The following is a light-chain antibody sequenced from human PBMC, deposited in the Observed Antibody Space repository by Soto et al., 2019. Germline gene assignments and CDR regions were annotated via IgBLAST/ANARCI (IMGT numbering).Light chain of an antibody. CDR1: QSVSSSY. CDR3: QQYHIWPPWT. V-gene: IGKV3-20*01. J-gene: IGKJ1*01. CDR2: GAS. Sequence: EIVLSESPGTLSLSPGERATLSCRAIQSVSSSYLAWYQQKPGQPPRLLIYGASNRATGLPDRFTGSGSGTEFTLTISSLQSEDFAVYYCQQYHIWPPWTSGQGTKVDI.